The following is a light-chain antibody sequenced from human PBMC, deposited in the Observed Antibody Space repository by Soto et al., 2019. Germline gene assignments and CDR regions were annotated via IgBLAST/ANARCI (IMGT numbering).Light chain of an antibody. J-gene: IGKJ2*01. CDR2: DAS. CDR3: QQGDT. CDR1: QSVSSY. V-gene: IGKV3-11*01. Sequence: EIVLTQSPATLSLSPGERATLSCRASQSVSSYLAWYQQKPGQAPRLLIYDASNRATGIPARFSGIVSGTDFTLTISSLERDDFAVYYCQQGDTFGQGTKLEIK.